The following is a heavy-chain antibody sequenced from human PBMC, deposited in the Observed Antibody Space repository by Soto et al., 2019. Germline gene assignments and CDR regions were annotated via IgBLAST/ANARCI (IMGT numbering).Heavy chain of an antibody. Sequence: GESLKISCKGSGYTFTSHWIGWVRQMPGKGLEWMGIIYPGDYETRYSPSFEGQIFVSVDKSITTAYLQWSSLKASDTAMYYCARTSAAGKYYYGMDVWGQGTTVTVSS. D-gene: IGHD6-13*01. V-gene: IGHV5-51*01. CDR2: IYPGDYET. CDR1: GYTFTSHW. J-gene: IGHJ6*02. CDR3: ARTSAAGKYYYGMDV.